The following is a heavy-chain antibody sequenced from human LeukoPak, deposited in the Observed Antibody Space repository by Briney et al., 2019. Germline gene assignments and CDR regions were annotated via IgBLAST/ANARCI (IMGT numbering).Heavy chain of an antibody. J-gene: IGHJ4*02. V-gene: IGHV4-59*05. D-gene: IGHD1-26*01. CDR3: ARPPSGSYPYYFDY. CDR2: IYYSGST. Sequence: SETLSLTCTVSGGSISSYYWSWIRQPPGKGLEWIGSIYYSGSTYYNPSLKSRVTISVDTSKNQFSLKLSSVTAADTAVYYCARPPSGSYPYYFDYWGQGTLVTVSS. CDR1: GGSISSYY.